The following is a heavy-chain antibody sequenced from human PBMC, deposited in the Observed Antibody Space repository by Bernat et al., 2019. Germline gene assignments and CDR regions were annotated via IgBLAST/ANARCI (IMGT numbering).Heavy chain of an antibody. Sequence: QVTLRESGPALVKPTQTLTLTCTFSGFSLSTSGMCVSWIRQPPVKALEWLALIDWDDDKYYSTSLKTRITISKDTSKNQVVMTRTNMDPVDTATYSCARVPNRGAAGGALDYWGQGTLVTVSS. CDR1: GFSLSTSGMC. V-gene: IGHV2-70*01. D-gene: IGHD6-13*01. CDR2: IDWDDDK. CDR3: ARVPNRGAAGGALDY. J-gene: IGHJ4*02.